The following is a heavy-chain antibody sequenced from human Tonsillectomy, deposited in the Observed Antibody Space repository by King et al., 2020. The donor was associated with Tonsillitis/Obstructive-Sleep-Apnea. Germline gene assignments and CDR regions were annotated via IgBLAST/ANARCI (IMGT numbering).Heavy chain of an antibody. V-gene: IGHV3-15*01. CDR3: NTWRGSSGWYAFDI. Sequence: QLVESGGGLVKPGGSLRLSCEGSGFTFSNAWMSWVRQAPGKGLEWVGRIKSKIDGGTTDYAAPVKGRFTISRDDSKNTLYLQMNSLKTEDTAVYYCNTWRGSSGWYAFDIWGQGTMVTVSS. CDR1: GFTFSNAW. J-gene: IGHJ3*02. D-gene: IGHD6-19*01. CDR2: IKSKIDGGTT.